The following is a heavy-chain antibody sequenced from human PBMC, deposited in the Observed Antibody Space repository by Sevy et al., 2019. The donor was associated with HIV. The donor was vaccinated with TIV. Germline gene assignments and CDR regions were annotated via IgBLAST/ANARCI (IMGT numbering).Heavy chain of an antibody. CDR3: ARTPILVIPGATDLYFDN. J-gene: IGHJ4*02. CDR2: IIPIFGTT. Sequence: ASVKVSCKASGGTFSNYALSWARQAPGQGLEWMGGIIPIFGTTNFPQTFQGRVTITADEFTSTDYMELSSLRSADTAVNYCARTPILVIPGATDLYFDNWGQGTLVTVSS. D-gene: IGHD2-2*01. CDR1: GGTFSNYA. V-gene: IGHV1-69*13.